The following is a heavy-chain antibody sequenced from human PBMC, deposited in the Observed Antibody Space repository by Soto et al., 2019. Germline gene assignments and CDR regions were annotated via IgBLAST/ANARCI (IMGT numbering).Heavy chain of an antibody. D-gene: IGHD3-10*01. J-gene: IGHJ5*02. CDR1: GFTFSSYW. CDR3: ARQTRAPES. CDR2: IRHDGSEK. V-gene: IGHV3-7*03. Sequence: GGSLRLSCVASGFTFSSYWMTWVRQTPGKGLECVANIRHDGSEKYYADSVKGRFTISRDNAKNSLYLQMNSLRVEDSAVYYCARQTRAPESWGQGTLVTVSS.